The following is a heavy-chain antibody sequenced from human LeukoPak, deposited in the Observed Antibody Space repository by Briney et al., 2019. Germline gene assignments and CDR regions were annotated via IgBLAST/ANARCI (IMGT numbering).Heavy chain of an antibody. V-gene: IGHV4-59*12. CDR1: GDSISYYY. CDR2: IYYSGNT. D-gene: IGHD6-13*01. CDR3: AKGGSSWPFDY. J-gene: IGHJ4*02. Sequence: SETLSLTCTVSGDSISYYYWSWIRQPPGKGLEWIGKIYYSGNTNYNPSLKSRVTISVDKSKNQFSLKLSSVTAADTAVYYCAKGGSSWPFDYWGQGTLVTVSS.